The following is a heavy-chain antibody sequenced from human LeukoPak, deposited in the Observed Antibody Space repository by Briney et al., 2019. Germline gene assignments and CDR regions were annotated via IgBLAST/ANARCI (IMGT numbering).Heavy chain of an antibody. V-gene: IGHV3-23*01. CDR3: AKDSSKSRAPDAFDI. CDR2: ISGSGGST. Sequence: GGSLRLSCAASGFTFSSYAMSWVRQAPGKGLEWVSAISGSGGSTYYADSVKGRFTISRDNSKSTLYLQMNSLRAEDTAVYYCAKDSSKSRAPDAFDIWGQGTMVTVSS. CDR1: GFTFSSYA. J-gene: IGHJ3*02.